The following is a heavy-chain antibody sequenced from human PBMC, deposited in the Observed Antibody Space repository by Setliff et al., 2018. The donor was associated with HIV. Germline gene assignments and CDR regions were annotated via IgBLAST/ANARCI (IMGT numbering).Heavy chain of an antibody. Sequence: SETLSLTCTVSGGSISSGGYYWSWIRQHPGKGLEYIGYIYYSGSTYYNPSLKSRVTISVDTSKNQFSLRLNSVTAADTAVYYCARDGIYDYSNYVDAFDIWGQGAMVTVSS. V-gene: IGHV4-31*03. J-gene: IGHJ3*02. CDR3: ARDGIYDYSNYVDAFDI. D-gene: IGHD4-4*01. CDR1: GGSISSGGYY. CDR2: IYYSGST.